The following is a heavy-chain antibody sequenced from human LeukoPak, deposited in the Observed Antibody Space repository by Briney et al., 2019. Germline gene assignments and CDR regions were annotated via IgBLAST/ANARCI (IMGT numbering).Heavy chain of an antibody. J-gene: IGHJ4*02. CDR2: IYYSGST. D-gene: IGHD3-10*01. CDR3: ARRATYYYGSGSYYDDY. V-gene: IGHV4-31*03. CDR1: GGSISSGGYY. Sequence: PSQTLSLTCTVSGGSISSGGYYWSWLRQHPGTGLEWIGYIYYSGSTYYNPSLKSRVTISVDTSKNQFSLKLSSVTAADTAVYYCARRATYYYGSGSYYDDYWGQGTLVTVSS.